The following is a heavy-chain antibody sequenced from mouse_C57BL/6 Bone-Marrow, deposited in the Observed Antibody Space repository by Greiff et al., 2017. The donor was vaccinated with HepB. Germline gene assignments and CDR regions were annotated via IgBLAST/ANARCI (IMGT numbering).Heavy chain of an antibody. J-gene: IGHJ3*01. D-gene: IGHD1-1*01. CDR1: GYTFTDYE. Sequence: VQRVESGAELVRPGASVTLSCKASGYTFTDYEMHWVKQTPVHGLEWIGAIDPETGGTAYNQKFKGKAILTADKSSSTAYMELRSLTSEDSAVYYCTRPMRYSAWFAYWGQGTLVTVSA. CDR2: IDPETGGT. CDR3: TRPMRYSAWFAY. V-gene: IGHV1-15*01.